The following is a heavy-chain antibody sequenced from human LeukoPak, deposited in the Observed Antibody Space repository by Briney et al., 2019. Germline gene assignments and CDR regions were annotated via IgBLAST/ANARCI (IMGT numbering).Heavy chain of an antibody. D-gene: IGHD1-26*01. V-gene: IGHV3-11*04. CDR3: ARDLSATARAYDY. Sequence: PGGSLRLSCAASGFTFSDYYMSWIRQAPGKGLEWVSYISSSGSTIYYADSVKGRFTISRDNAKNSLYLQMNTLRAEDTAVYYCARDLSATARAYDYWGQGTLVTVSS. CDR2: ISSSGSTI. J-gene: IGHJ4*02. CDR1: GFTFSDYY.